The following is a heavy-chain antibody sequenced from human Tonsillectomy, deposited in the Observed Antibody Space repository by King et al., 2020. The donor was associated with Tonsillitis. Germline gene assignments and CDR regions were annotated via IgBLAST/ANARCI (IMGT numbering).Heavy chain of an antibody. CDR1: GFTFSSYS. CDR3: AGGGYYYGSGVYYYYMDV. V-gene: IGHV3-21*01. Sequence: VQLVESGGGLVKPGGSLRLSCAASGFTFSSYSMNWVRQAPGKGLEWVSSISSSSSYIYYADSVKGRYTISRDNAKNSLYLHMNSLRAEETAVYSCAGGGYYYGSGVYYYYMDVWGKGTTVTVSS. J-gene: IGHJ6*03. CDR2: ISSSSSYI. D-gene: IGHD3-10*01.